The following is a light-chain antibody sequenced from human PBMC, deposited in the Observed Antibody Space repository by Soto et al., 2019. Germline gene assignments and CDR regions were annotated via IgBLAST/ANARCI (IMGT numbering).Light chain of an antibody. V-gene: IGLV2-14*01. CDR3: SAYTARSTLV. CDR2: EVT. Sequence: QSVLTQPASVSGSPGQSITISCTGTSSDVGAYNFVSWYQHHPGRAPKVIIYEVTSRPSGVSNRFSGSKSGNTASLTISGLQAEDEADYYCSAYTARSTLVFGGGTKVTVL. CDR1: SSDVGAYNF. J-gene: IGLJ3*02.